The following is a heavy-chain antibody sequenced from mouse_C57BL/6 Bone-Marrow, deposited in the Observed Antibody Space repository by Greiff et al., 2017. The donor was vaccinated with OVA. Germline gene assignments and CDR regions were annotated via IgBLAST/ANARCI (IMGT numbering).Heavy chain of an antibody. Sequence: VQLQQSGPELVKPGASVKISCKASGYSFTGYYMNWVKQSPEKSLEWIGEINPSTGGTTYNQKFKAKATLTVDKSSSTAYMQLSSLTSEDSAVYYCARERGLLRLFDYWGQGTTLTVSS. CDR3: ARERGLLRLFDY. V-gene: IGHV1-42*01. J-gene: IGHJ2*01. D-gene: IGHD1-1*01. CDR2: INPSTGGT. CDR1: GYSFTGYY.